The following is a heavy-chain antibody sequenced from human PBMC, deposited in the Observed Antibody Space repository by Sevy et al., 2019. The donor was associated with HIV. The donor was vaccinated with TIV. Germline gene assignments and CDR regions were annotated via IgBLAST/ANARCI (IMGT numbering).Heavy chain of an antibody. CDR3: VKASVYNWNYLVSAYYYYYGMDV. CDR1: GFTFSSYA. D-gene: IGHD1-7*01. CDR2: ISSNGGST. J-gene: IGHJ6*02. Sequence: GESLKISCSASGFTFSSYALHWVRQAPGKGLEYVSAISSNGGSTYYADSVKGRFTISRDNSKNTLYLQMSSLRAEDTAVYYCVKASVYNWNYLVSAYYYYYGMDVWGQGTTVTVSS. V-gene: IGHV3-64D*06.